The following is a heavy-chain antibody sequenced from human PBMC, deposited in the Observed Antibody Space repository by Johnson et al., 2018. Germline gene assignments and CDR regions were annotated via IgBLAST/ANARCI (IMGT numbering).Heavy chain of an antibody. J-gene: IGHJ6*02. D-gene: IGHD3-3*01. CDR3: ARDRGEAYYDLWSGQPGYGMDV. CDR2: TSGSGDNT. Sequence: VQLVQSGGGLVQPGGSLRLSCAASTFTFSSYAMNWVRQAPGKGLEWVSATSGSGDNTYYADSVKGRFTISRNNSKNTLYVQRNSLRADDTAVYYCARDRGEAYYDLWSGQPGYGMDVWGQGTTVTVSS. CDR1: TFTFSSYA. V-gene: IGHV3-23*04.